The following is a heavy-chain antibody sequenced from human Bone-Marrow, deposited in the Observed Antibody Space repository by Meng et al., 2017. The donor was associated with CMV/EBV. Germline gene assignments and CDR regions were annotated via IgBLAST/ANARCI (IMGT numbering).Heavy chain of an antibody. V-gene: IGHV4-39*07. J-gene: IGHJ4*02. CDR3: ARDGGTYYGSGSCSFDY. Sequence: QLQLRQSGPGLVKPSETLSLTCTVSVGSISRSSYYWGWIRQPPGKGLEWIGSIYYSGSTYYNPSLKSRVTISVDTSKNQFSPKLSSVTAADTAVYYCARDGGTYYGSGSCSFDYWGQGTLVTVSS. CDR2: IYYSGST. D-gene: IGHD3-10*01. CDR1: VGSISRSSYY.